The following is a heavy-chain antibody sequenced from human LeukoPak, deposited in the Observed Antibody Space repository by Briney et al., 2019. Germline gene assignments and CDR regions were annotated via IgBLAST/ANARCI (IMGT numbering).Heavy chain of an antibody. CDR2: INSDGSST. CDR1: GFTFSSYW. CDR3: ERDGPDVERATRSLMDV. D-gene: IGHD5-24*01. J-gene: IGHJ6*03. V-gene: IGHV3-74*01. Sequence: LTGGSLRLSCAASGFTFSSYWMHWVRQAPGKGLVWVSRINSDGSSTSYADSVKGRFTISRDNAKNTLYLQMNSLRAEDTAVYYCERDGPDVERATRSLMDVWGKGTTVTVSS.